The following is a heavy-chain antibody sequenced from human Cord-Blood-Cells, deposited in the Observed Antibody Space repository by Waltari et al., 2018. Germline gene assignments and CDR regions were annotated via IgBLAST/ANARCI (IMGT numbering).Heavy chain of an antibody. CDR1: GGSFSGYY. Sequence: QVQLQQWGAGLLKPSETLSLTCAVYGGSFSGYYWTWIRQPPGKGLEWIGEINHSGSTNYNPSLKSRVTISVDTSKNQFSLKLSSVTAADTAVYYCARWAIRAYFDLWGRGTLVTVSS. V-gene: IGHV4-34*01. D-gene: IGHD2-21*01. CDR2: INHSGST. J-gene: IGHJ2*01. CDR3: ARWAIRAYFDL.